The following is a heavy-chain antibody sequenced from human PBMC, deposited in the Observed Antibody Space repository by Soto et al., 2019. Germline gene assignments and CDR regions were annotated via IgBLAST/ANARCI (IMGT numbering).Heavy chain of an antibody. CDR1: GFSLSTSGVG. V-gene: IGHV2-5*02. D-gene: IGHD6-13*01. CDR3: AHSGTAAAGFAP. CDR2: IWDDDE. Sequence: QITLNESGPTLVKPTQTLTLSCTSSGFSLSTSGVGVDWIRQPPGKALDWLALIWDDDERYIPSLNRRLTITTDTVANQVVLTMTNMAAVDTATYLRAHSGTAAAGFAPGGQGAPVAVSS. J-gene: IGHJ5*02.